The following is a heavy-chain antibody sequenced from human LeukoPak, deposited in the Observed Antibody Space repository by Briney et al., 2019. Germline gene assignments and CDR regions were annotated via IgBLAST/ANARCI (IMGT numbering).Heavy chain of an antibody. J-gene: IGHJ4*02. V-gene: IGHV4-34*01. CDR2: INHSGST. CDR3: ARWLTRVNY. D-gene: IGHD7-27*01. CDR1: GGSFSGYY. Sequence: SETLSLTCAVYGGSFSGYYWSWIRQPPGKGLEWIGEINHSGSTNYNPSLKSRVTISVDTSKNQFSPKLSSVTAADTAVYYCARWLTRVNYWGQGTLVTVSS.